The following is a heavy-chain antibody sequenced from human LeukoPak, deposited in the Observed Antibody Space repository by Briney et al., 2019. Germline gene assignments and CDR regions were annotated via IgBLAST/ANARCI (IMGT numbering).Heavy chain of an antibody. CDR2: ISWNSGSI. CDR1: GFTFDGYA. V-gene: IGHV3-9*01. Sequence: GRSLRLSCAASGFTFDGYAMHWVRQAPGKGLEWVSGISWNSGSIGYADSVKGRFTISRDNAKNSLYLQMNSLRAEDTALYYCAKEWDSSGYYLSLAFDIWGQGTMVTVSS. CDR3: AKEWDSSGYYLSLAFDI. J-gene: IGHJ3*02. D-gene: IGHD3-22*01.